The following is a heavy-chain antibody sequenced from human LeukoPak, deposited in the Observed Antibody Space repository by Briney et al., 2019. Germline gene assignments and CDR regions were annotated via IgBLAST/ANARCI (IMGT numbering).Heavy chain of an antibody. CDR1: GGSINYYY. J-gene: IGHJ4*02. CDR3: AREGIALAGTVDY. D-gene: IGHD6-19*01. CDR2: MYSRGST. Sequence: PSETLSLTCTVSGGSINYYYWSWMRQPAGKGLEWIGRMYSRGSTNYNPYVKSRVTMSVDTSKNQFSMELNSVTAADTAFYFCAREGIALAGTVDYWGQGTLVTVSS. V-gene: IGHV4-4*07.